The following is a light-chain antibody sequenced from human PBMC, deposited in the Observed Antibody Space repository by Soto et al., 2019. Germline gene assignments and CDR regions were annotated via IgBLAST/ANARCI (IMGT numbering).Light chain of an antibody. CDR2: KTS. CDR3: QQYYSRET. J-gene: IGKJ1*01. Sequence: DIHKTQSPSTVSASVGDRVTITCRASQPVNPWLAWHQQKPGKAPKVLIYKTSDLENGVPSRFSGSRSGTEYTLTISSLQPDDFATYYCQQYYSRETFGQGTKV. V-gene: IGKV1-5*03. CDR1: QPVNPW.